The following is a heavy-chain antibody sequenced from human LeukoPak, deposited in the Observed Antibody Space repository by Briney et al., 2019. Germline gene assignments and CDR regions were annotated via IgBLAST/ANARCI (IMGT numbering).Heavy chain of an antibody. Sequence: SETLSLTCAVSCYSISSCYYWGLVRQPPGEGLGLFGSIYLSGSTYYNPSLKSRVPISVDTSKNQFSLKLSSVTAADTAVYYCARGLVVVAATVPYYYYMDVWGKGTTVTVSS. D-gene: IGHD2-15*01. CDR1: CYSISSCYY. J-gene: IGHJ6*03. V-gene: IGHV4-38-2*01. CDR2: IYLSGST. CDR3: ARGLVVVAATVPYYYYMDV.